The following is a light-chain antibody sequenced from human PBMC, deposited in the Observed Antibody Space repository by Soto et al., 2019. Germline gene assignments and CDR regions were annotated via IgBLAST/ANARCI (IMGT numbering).Light chain of an antibody. CDR1: QDISNY. CDR3: QQYNSYSGT. Sequence: DIHLTQSQSSLSASLGARVTIPSLSSQDISNYLNWYQQIPGKAPKLLIYDASSLESGVPSRFSGSGSGTEFTLTISSLQPDDFATYYCQQYNSYSGTFGQGTKVDI. CDR2: DAS. J-gene: IGKJ1*01. V-gene: IGKV1-5*01.